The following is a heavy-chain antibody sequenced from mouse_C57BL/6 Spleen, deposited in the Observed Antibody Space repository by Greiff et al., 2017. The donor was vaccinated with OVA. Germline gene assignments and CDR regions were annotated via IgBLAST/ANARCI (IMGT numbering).Heavy chain of an antibody. CDR1: GYTFTSYW. CDR2: LYPSDSET. CDR3: ARWGYYGSRYYAMDY. J-gene: IGHJ4*01. Sequence: QVQLQQPGAELVRPGSSVKLSCKASGYTFTSYWMDWVKQRPGQGLEWIGNLYPSDSETHYNQKFTDKATLTVHKYSSTAYMQLSSLTSEDSAVYYCARWGYYGSRYYAMDYWGQGTSVTVSS. V-gene: IGHV1-61*01. D-gene: IGHD1-1*01.